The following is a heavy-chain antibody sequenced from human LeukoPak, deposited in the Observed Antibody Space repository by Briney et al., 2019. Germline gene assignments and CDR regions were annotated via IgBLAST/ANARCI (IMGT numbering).Heavy chain of an antibody. CDR1: GLTFSSYA. Sequence: GGSLRLSCAASGLTFSSYAVSWVRQAPGKELEWVSAVSGSGDTSFYADSVKGRFTISRDNSKNTLYLQMNSLSAEDTAVYYCSNDFSGTGYFLDYWGQGTLVTVSS. V-gene: IGHV3-23*01. CDR3: SNDFSGTGYFLDY. D-gene: IGHD2-2*01. CDR2: VSGSGDTS. J-gene: IGHJ4*02.